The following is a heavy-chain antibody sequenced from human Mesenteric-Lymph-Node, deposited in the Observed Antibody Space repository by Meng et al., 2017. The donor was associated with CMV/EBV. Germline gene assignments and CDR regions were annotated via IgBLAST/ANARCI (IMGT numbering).Heavy chain of an antibody. CDR3: ARGRRGGNYYGSGSYYNPFDY. J-gene: IGHJ4*02. CDR2: MNNNSGNT. D-gene: IGHD3-10*01. V-gene: IGHV1-8*01. Sequence: YDINWVRHATGQGLEWMGWMNNNSGNTGYAQKFQGRVTMTRNTSISTAYMELSSLRSEDTAVYYCARGRRGGNYYGSGSYYNPFDYWGQGTLVTVSS. CDR1: YD.